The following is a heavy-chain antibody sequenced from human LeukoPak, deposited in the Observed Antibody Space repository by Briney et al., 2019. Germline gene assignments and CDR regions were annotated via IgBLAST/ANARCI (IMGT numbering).Heavy chain of an antibody. D-gene: IGHD4-17*01. CDR1: GGSISRSSSY. V-gene: IGHV4-39*01. J-gene: IGHJ4*02. CDR3: ARHAPSTVTTWWDY. Sequence: SETLFLTCTVSGGSISRSSSYWGWIRQPPGKEREWIGSIFYSGTTYYNPSLKSRVTISVDTSKNQFSLKLTSVTAADTAVYYCARHAPSTVTTWWDYWGQGTLVTVSS. CDR2: IFYSGTT.